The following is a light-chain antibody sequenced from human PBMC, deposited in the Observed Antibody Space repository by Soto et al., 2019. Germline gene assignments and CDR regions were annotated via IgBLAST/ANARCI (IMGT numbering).Light chain of an antibody. V-gene: IGLV2-14*01. CDR2: DVS. CDR1: SSDVGGYNY. CDR3: SSYTSSSTLAV. J-gene: IGLJ1*01. Sequence: QSVLTQPASVSGSPGQSITISCPGTSSDVGGYNYVSWYQQHPGKAPKLMIYDVSNRPSGVSNRFSGSKSGNTASLTISGLQAEDEADYYCSSYTSSSTLAVLGTGTKVTVL.